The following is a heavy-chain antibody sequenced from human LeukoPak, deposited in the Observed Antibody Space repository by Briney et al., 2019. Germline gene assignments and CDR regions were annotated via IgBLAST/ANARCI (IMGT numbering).Heavy chain of an antibody. V-gene: IGHV3-66*01. CDR2: MYSVGTT. CDR1: GFIVSANF. J-gene: IGHJ4*02. Sequence: GGSLRLSCEASGFIVSANFMNWVRQAPGKGLEWVSVMYSVGTTYYADSVKGRFTVSRDPSKNTLYPQMDSLRVEDTTVYYCARDLSAYSYGFGGDCWGQGTRVIVPS. CDR3: ARDLSAYSYGFGGDC. D-gene: IGHD1-26*01.